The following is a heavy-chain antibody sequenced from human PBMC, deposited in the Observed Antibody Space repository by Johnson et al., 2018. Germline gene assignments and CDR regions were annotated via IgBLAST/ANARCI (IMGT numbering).Heavy chain of an antibody. J-gene: IGHJ1*01. Sequence: QVQLVESGGGVVQPGRSLRLSCAASGFTFSSYAMHWVRPAPGKGLEWVSLTSYDGSKKYYAASVKGRFTISRDNSKNTVFLQMNSLRAEDTAVYYCARDQVFPYFAEYFQHWGQGTLVTVSS. CDR3: ARDQVFPYFAEYFQH. V-gene: IGHV3-30-3*01. CDR1: GFTFSSYA. CDR2: TSYDGSKK. D-gene: IGHD2-21*01.